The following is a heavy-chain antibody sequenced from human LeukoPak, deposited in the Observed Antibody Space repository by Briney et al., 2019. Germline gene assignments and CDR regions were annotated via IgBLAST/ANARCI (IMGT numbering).Heavy chain of an antibody. CDR2: IYYSGST. J-gene: IGHJ6*02. Sequence: PSQTLSLTCTVSGGSISSGDYYWSWIRQPPGKGLEWIGYIYYSGSTHYNPSLKSRVTISVDTSKNQFSLKLSSVTAADTAVYYCARASGYSSSWYEVAWGYYYYGMDVWGQGTTVTVSS. CDR3: ARASGYSSSWYEVAWGYYYYGMDV. CDR1: GGSISSGDYY. V-gene: IGHV4-30-4*01. D-gene: IGHD6-13*01.